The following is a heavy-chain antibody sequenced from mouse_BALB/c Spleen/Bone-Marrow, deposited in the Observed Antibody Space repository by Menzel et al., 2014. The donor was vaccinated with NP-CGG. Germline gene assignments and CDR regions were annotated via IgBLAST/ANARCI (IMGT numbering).Heavy chain of an antibody. CDR2: IYPGSGST. V-gene: IGHV1S22*01. Sequence: LQQPGSELVRPGASVKLSCKASGYTFTSYWMHWVKQRPGQGLEWIGNIYPGSGSTNYDEKFKNKATLTVDTSSSTAYMQLSSLTSEDSAVYYCXXSPITTVVAETMDYWGQGTSVTVSS. CDR3: XXSPITTVVAETMDY. J-gene: IGHJ4*01. D-gene: IGHD1-1*01. CDR1: GYTFTSYW.